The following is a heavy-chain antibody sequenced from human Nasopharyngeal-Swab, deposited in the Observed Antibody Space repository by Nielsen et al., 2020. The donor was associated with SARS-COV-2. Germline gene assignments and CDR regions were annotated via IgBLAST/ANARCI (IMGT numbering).Heavy chain of an antibody. Sequence: GESLKISCAASGFTFSSSAISWVRQAPGMGLEWVSVIGAGGNTIYADSVKGRFTISRDNSKNMVYLQMDSLRAEDTAVYYCARTYYYDSSGYYHYDAFDIWGQGTMVTVSS. CDR3: ARTYYYDSSGYYHYDAFDI. D-gene: IGHD3-22*01. J-gene: IGHJ3*02. CDR1: GFTFSSSA. V-gene: IGHV3-23*01. CDR2: IGAGGNT.